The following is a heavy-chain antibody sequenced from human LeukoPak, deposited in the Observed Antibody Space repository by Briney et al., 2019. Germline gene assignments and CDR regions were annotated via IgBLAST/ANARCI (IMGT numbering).Heavy chain of an antibody. J-gene: IGHJ4*02. V-gene: IGHV3-48*03. CDR3: ARSLSGYDPRFAF. CDR1: GFTFSSYA. D-gene: IGHD5-12*01. Sequence: GGSLRLSCEVCGFTFSSYAMTWVRQVPGRGLEWIAYMTASSVTFYYADSVRGRFTISRDNARNSLFLQMNSLTVEDTAVYYCARSLSGYDPRFAFWGQGTLVTVSS. CDR2: MTASSVTF.